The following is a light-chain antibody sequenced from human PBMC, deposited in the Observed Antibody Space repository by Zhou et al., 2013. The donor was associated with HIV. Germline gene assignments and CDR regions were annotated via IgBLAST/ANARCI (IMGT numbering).Light chain of an antibody. CDR2: AVS. V-gene: IGKV1-12*01. J-gene: IGKJ3*01. Sequence: DIQLTQSPSSVSASVGDRVTMTCRASQDVSKWLAWYQQKAGKAPKLLIYAVSTLQGGVPSRFSGSGSGTEFTLTITSLLPEDFGTYYCQQANSFPFTFGPGTKVDLK. CDR1: QDVSKW. CDR3: QQANSFPFT.